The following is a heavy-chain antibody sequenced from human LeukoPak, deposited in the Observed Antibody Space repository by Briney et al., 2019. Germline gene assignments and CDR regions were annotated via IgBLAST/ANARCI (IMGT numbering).Heavy chain of an antibody. V-gene: IGHV4-39*01. J-gene: IGHJ4*02. CDR2: IYYSGST. CDR3: ARRSSSWFQVGY. D-gene: IGHD6-13*01. CDR1: GGSISSSSYY. Sequence: PSETLSLTCTVSGGSISSSSYYWGWIRQPPGKGLEWIGSIYYSGSTYYNPSLKSRVTISVDTSKNQFSLKLSSVTAADTAVYYCARRSSSWFQVGYWGQGTLVTVSS.